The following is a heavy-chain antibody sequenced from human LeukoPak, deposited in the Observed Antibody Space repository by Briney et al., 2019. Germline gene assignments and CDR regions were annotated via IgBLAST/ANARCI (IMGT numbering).Heavy chain of an antibody. Sequence: PSETLSLTCTVSGGSISSYYWSWIRQPPGKGLEWIGYIYYSGGTNYNPSLKSRVTISVDTSKNQFSLKLSSVTAADTAVYYCARGGETSQWLPYYFDYWGQGTLVTVSS. V-gene: IGHV4-59*01. D-gene: IGHD3-22*01. J-gene: IGHJ4*02. CDR1: GGSISSYY. CDR2: IYYSGGT. CDR3: ARGGETSQWLPYYFDY.